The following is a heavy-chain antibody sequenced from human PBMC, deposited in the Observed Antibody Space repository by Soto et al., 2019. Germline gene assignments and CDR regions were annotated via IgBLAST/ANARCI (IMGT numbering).Heavy chain of an antibody. CDR1: GYTFTSYG. Sequence: QVQLVQSGAEVKKPGASVKVSCKASGYTFTSYGISWVRQAPGQGLEWMGWISAYNGNTNYAQKLQGRVTMTTDTSTSTAYMELRSLRSDDTAVYYCVRDSSGYSSGWYSFDYWGQGTLVTVSS. CDR2: ISAYNGNT. D-gene: IGHD6-19*01. J-gene: IGHJ4*02. CDR3: VRDSSGYSSGWYSFDY. V-gene: IGHV1-18*01.